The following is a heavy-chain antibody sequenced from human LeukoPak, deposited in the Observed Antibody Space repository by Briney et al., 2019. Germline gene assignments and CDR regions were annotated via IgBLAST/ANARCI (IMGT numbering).Heavy chain of an antibody. V-gene: IGHV3-23*01. CDR2: ISGSGGST. D-gene: IGHD3-3*01. CDR3: AKQTIFGVAKNLGGTIGAEFDY. Sequence: GGSLRLSFAASGLTFSSYAMSWVRQAPGKGLEWVSAISGSGGSTYYADSVKGRFTISRDNSKNTLYLQMNSLRAEDTAVYYCAKQTIFGVAKNLGGTIGAEFDYWGQGTLVTVSS. CDR1: GLTFSSYA. J-gene: IGHJ4*02.